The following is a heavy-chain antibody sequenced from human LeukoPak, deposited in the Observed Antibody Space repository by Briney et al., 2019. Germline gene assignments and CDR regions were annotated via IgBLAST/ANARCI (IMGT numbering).Heavy chain of an antibody. CDR3: ARDRIAPEWELLFDY. J-gene: IGHJ4*02. CDR2: INPSGGST. D-gene: IGHD1-26*01. CDR1: GYTFTSYY. Sequence: ASVKVSCKASGYTFTSYYMHWVRQAPGQGLEWMGIINPSGGSTSYAQKFQGRVTMTRDMSTSTVYMELSSLRSEDTAVYYCARDRIAPEWELLFDYWGQGTLVTVSS. V-gene: IGHV1-46*01.